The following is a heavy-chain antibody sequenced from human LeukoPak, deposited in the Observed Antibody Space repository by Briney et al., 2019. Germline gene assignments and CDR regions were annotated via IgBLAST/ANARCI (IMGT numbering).Heavy chain of an antibody. J-gene: IGHJ4*02. V-gene: IGHV3-11*06. CDR2: ISSSNNFR. CDR1: GFTFSEYY. Sequence: PGGSLRLSCAASGFTFSEYYMSWIRQAPGKGLEWVSYISSSNNFRNYADSVKGRFTISRDNAKNSLFLQLNSLRAEDTAVYYCARKTYYYDSGSYSKSYYFDYWGQGTLVTVSS. CDR3: ARKTYYYDSGSYSKSYYFDY. D-gene: IGHD3-10*01.